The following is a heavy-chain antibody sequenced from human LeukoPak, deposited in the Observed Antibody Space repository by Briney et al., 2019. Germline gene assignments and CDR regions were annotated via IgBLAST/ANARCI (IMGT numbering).Heavy chain of an antibody. CDR2: INPNSGGT. CDR3: AREEDGGSIDY. Sequence: ASFEPSCKPSGYTFTGYYMPLMRQTSGQALLWMEWINPNSGGTNYAPPSQGWLQPTRATSISTAYMEPSRLRSDDTAVYYCAREEDGGSIDYWGHGILLTVSS. V-gene: IGHV1-2*04. D-gene: IGHD3-16*01. J-gene: IGHJ4*01. CDR1: GYTFTGYY.